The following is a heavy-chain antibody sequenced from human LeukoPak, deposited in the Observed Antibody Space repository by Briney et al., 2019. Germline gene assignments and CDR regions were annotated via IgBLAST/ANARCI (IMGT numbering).Heavy chain of an antibody. D-gene: IGHD3-10*01. CDR3: ARDQDGSASYYKAPYGIDV. J-gene: IGHJ6*02. V-gene: IGHV4-59*01. CDR1: GGSISSYF. Sequence: SETLSLTCTVSGGSISSYFWSWIRQPPGKGLEWIGYIYDSGKTNYNPSLKSRVTISVDRSENQFSLRLNSVTAADTAVYYCARDQDGSASYYKAPYGIDVWGQGTTVTVSS. CDR2: IYDSGKT.